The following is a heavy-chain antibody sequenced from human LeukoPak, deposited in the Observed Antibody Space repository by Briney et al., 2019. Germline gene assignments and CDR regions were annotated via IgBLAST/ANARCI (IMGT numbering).Heavy chain of an antibody. J-gene: IGHJ4*02. CDR1: GFTFSSYA. CDR3: AKLRYYDSSGYSDFDY. Sequence: GGSLRLSCAASGFTFSSYAMSWVRQAPGKGLEWVSAISGSGGSTYYADSVKGRFTISRDSSKNTLYLQMNSLRAEDTAVYYCAKLRYYDSSGYSDFDYWGQGTLVTVSS. CDR2: ISGSGGST. V-gene: IGHV3-23*01. D-gene: IGHD3-22*01.